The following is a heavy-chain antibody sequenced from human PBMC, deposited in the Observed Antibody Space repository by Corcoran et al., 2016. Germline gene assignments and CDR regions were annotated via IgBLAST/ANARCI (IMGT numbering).Heavy chain of an antibody. J-gene: IGHJ3*02. CDR2: INAGNGNT. CDR1: GYTFTSYA. D-gene: IGHD4-17*01. V-gene: IGHV1-3*01. CDR3: ARPASLTTVTTGGGAFDI. Sequence: QVQLVQSGAEVKKPGASVKVSCKASGYTFTSYAMHWVRQAPGQRLEWMGWINAGNGNTKYSQKFQGRVTITRDTSASTAYMGLSRLRSEETAVYYCARPASLTTVTTGGGAFDIWGQGTMVTVSS.